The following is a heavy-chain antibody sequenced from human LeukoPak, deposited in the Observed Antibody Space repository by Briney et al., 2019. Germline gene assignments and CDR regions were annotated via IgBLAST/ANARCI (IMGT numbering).Heavy chain of an antibody. CDR2: IYYSGST. J-gene: IGHJ4*02. D-gene: IGHD1-26*01. V-gene: IGHV4-59*01. CDR3: ARGIGGSYDY. Sequence: SETLSLTCTVSGGSISSYYWSWIRQPPGKGLEWIGYIYYSGSTNYNPSLKGRVTISVDTSKNQFSLKLSSVTAADTAVYYCARGIGGSYDYWGQGTLVTVSS. CDR1: GGSISSYY.